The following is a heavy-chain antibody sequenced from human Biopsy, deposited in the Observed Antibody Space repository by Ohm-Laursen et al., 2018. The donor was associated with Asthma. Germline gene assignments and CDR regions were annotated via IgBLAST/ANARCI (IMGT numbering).Heavy chain of an antibody. V-gene: IGHV4-34*01. J-gene: IGHJ6*02. D-gene: IGHD3-3*01. CDR3: ARSAKTIFGVVMGSYYYGMDV. CDR1: GGSFSGYY. Sequence: GTLSLTCAVYGGSFSGYYWSWIRQPPGKGLEWIGEINHSGSTNYNPSLKSRVTISVDTSKNQFSLKLSSATAADTAVYYCARSAKTIFGVVMGSYYYGMDVWGQGTTVTVSS. CDR2: INHSGST.